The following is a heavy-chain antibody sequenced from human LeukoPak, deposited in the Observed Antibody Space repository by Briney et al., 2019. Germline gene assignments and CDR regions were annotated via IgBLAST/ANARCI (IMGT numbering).Heavy chain of an antibody. CDR2: ISSSGSTI. Sequence: PGGSLRLSCAAPGFTFSSYEMNWVRQAPGKGLEWVSYISSSGSTIYYADSVKGRFTISRDNSKNTLYLQMNSLRAEDTAVYYCAKPARTDAFDIWGQGTMVTVSS. J-gene: IGHJ3*02. CDR3: AKPARTDAFDI. D-gene: IGHD1-14*01. V-gene: IGHV3-48*03. CDR1: GFTFSSYE.